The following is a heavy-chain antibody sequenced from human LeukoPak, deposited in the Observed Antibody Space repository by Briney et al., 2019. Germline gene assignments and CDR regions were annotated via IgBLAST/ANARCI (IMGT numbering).Heavy chain of an antibody. Sequence: SETLSLTCAVYGGSFSGYYWSWIRQPPGKGLEWIGEINHSGSTNYNPSLKSRVTISVDTSKIQFSLKLSSVTAADTAVYYCARGPRYGSRKFDPWGQGTLVTVSS. CDR1: GGSFSGYY. J-gene: IGHJ5*02. D-gene: IGHD5-18*01. CDR2: INHSGST. CDR3: ARGPRYGSRKFDP. V-gene: IGHV4-34*01.